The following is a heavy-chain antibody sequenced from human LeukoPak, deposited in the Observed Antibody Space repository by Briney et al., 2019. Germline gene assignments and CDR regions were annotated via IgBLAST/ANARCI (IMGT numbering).Heavy chain of an antibody. CDR1: GFTFSNYG. CDR3: AKERRIAAAGTLYYYYYMDV. J-gene: IGHJ6*03. CDR2: ISASGGTT. V-gene: IGHV3-23*01. D-gene: IGHD6-13*01. Sequence: PGGSLRLSCAASGFTFSNYGISWVRQAPGKGLEWVSAISASGGTTYYADSVKGHFTISRDNSKNTLYLQMNSLRAEDTAVYYCAKERRIAAAGTLYYYYYMDVWGKGTTVTVSS.